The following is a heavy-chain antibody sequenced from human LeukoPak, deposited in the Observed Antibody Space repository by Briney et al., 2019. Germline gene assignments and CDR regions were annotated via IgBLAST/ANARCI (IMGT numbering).Heavy chain of an antibody. D-gene: IGHD3-3*01. CDR2: INPSGGST. Sequence: GASVKVSCKASGYTFTIYYMHWVRQAPGQGLEWMGIINPSGGSTSYVQKFQGRVTMTRDTSTSTVYMELSSLRSEDTAVYYCSREFTTYYDFWSGYSYFDHWGQGTLVTVSS. CDR3: SREFTTYYDFWSGYSYFDH. CDR1: GYTFTIYY. V-gene: IGHV1-46*01. J-gene: IGHJ4*02.